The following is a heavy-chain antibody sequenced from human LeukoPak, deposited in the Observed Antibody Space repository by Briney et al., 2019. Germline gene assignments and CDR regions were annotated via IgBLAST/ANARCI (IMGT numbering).Heavy chain of an antibody. Sequence: SETLSLTCAVSGGSISSSNWWRWVRQPPGKGLEWIGEIYHSGSTNYNPSLKSRVTISVDKSKNQFSLKLSSVTAADTAVYYCARSSGYSSGWYDLYFQHWGQGTLVTVSS. CDR3: ARSSGYSSGWYDLYFQH. V-gene: IGHV4-4*02. J-gene: IGHJ1*01. CDR2: IYHSGST. D-gene: IGHD6-19*01. CDR1: GGSISSSNW.